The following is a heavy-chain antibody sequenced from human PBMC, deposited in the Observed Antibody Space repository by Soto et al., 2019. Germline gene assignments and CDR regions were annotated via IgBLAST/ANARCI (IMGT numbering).Heavy chain of an antibody. CDR3: GRVGGINLFDP. Sequence: QVQLQESGPGLVKPSQTLSLTCTVSGGSISSGGYYWSWIRQHPGKGLEWIGYIYYSGSTYYNPSLQSRVTISVDTSKNQFALNLSSVTAAVTAVYYCGRVGGINLFDPWGQGTLVTLSA. CDR2: IYYSGST. V-gene: IGHV4-31*03. D-gene: IGHD3-16*01. J-gene: IGHJ5*02. CDR1: GGSISSGGYY.